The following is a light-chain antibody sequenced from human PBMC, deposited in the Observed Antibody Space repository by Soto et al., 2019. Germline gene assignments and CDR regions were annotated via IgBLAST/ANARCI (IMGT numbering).Light chain of an antibody. CDR2: ATS. J-gene: IGKJ2*01. CDR1: QSVSSY. V-gene: IGKV3-15*01. CDR3: QHYNNWPYT. Sequence: EIVMTQSPATLSVSPGERATLSCRASQSVSSYIAWYRQNPGQAPRLLIYATSARATGVPARFSGSGSGTEFTLTISSLQSEDFAVYYCQHYNNWPYTFGQGTKVEIK.